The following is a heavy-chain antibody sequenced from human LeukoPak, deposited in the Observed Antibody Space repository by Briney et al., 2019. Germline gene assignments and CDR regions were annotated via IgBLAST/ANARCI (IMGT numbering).Heavy chain of an antibody. D-gene: IGHD3-10*01. CDR2: TYYRSKWYN. CDR1: GDSVSSNSSA. Sequence: SQTLSLTCSISGDSVSSNSSAWNWFRQSPSRGLEWLGRTYYRSKWYNDYAVSVKSRITINPDTSKNQFSLQLNSVTPEPTAMYFCARGWLRYGMDVWGQGTTVTVSS. CDR3: ARGWLRYGMDV. V-gene: IGHV6-1*01. J-gene: IGHJ6*02.